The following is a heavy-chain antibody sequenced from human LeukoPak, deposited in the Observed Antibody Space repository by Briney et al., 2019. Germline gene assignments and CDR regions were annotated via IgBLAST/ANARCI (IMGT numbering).Heavy chain of an antibody. CDR3: ASLLTGYYTYYFDY. Sequence: PSETLSLTCAVYGGSFSGYYWNWIRQPPGKGLEWIGEINHFGSTNYNPSLKSRVTISVDTSKNQFSLKLSSVTAADTAVYYCASLLTGYYTYYFDYWGQGTLVTVSS. V-gene: IGHV4-34*01. CDR1: GGSFSGYY. CDR2: INHFGST. J-gene: IGHJ4*02. D-gene: IGHD3-9*01.